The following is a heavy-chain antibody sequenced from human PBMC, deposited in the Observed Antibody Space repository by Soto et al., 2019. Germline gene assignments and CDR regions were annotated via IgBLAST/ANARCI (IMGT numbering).Heavy chain of an antibody. D-gene: IGHD4-17*01. V-gene: IGHV4-34*02. Sequence: QVQLQQWGAGLLKPSETLSLTCAVDSGSFSTYYCSWTRQPPGKGLEWIGEIHPSGDTDYNPSLSNRVTISLDTSKNQFSLKLTSVTAADTAVYFCSRGRDPHYGGRTWGQGTLVTVSS. CDR1: SGSFSTYY. CDR2: IHPSGDT. J-gene: IGHJ5*02. CDR3: SRGRDPHYGGRT.